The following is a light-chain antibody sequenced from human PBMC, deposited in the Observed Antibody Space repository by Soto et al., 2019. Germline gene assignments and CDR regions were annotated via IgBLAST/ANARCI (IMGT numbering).Light chain of an antibody. V-gene: IGLV2-23*01. CDR3: CSYAGSSTSVV. J-gene: IGLJ2*01. CDR1: SSDVGSYNL. Sequence: QSVLTQPASVSGSPGQSITISCTGTSSDVGSYNLVSWYQQHPGKAPNLMIYEGSKRPSGVSNRFSGSKSGNTASLTISGLQAEDEADYYCCSYAGSSTSVVFGGGTKVTVL. CDR2: EGS.